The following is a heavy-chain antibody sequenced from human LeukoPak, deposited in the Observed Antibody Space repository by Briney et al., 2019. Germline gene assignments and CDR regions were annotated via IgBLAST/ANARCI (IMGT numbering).Heavy chain of an antibody. CDR2: ISWNSGSI. D-gene: IGHD1-1*01. Sequence: GGSLRLSCAGSGFIFNNYAMHWVRQPSGKGLEWVSGISWNSGSIDYADSVKGRFTISRDNAKNSLYLQMNSLRAGDTAVYYCARDSTTSTPYDYWGQGTLVTVSS. CDR3: ARDSTTSTPYDY. V-gene: IGHV3-9*01. CDR1: GFIFNNYA. J-gene: IGHJ4*02.